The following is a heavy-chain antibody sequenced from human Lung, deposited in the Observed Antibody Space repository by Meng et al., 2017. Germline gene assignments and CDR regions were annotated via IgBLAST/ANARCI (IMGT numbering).Heavy chain of an antibody. J-gene: IGHJ4*02. D-gene: IGHD1-26*01. CDR3: ARFDISSSGRGDY. V-gene: IGHV4-4*02. CDR1: GGSITSSTW. Sequence: QGHLQESGPGLVQPSGTLSLPCAVSGGSITSSTWWSWVRQTPGKGLEWFGEIFHSGSTNYNPPLESRVTISVDKSKNQFSLKVYSVTAADTATYYCARFDISSSGRGDYWGQGILVTVSS. CDR2: IFHSGST.